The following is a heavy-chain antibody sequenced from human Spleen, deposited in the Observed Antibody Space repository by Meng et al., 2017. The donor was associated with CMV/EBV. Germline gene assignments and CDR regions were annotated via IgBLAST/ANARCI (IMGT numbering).Heavy chain of an antibody. J-gene: IGHJ4*02. CDR1: GDSVSSNSAA. CDR2: TYYRSQWYS. V-gene: IGHV6-1*01. D-gene: IGHD3-3*01. CDR3: ARDFWSGYYYFDF. Sequence: SGDSVSSNSAAWNWIRQSPSRGLEWLGRTYYRSQWYSDYAVSVKSRITINPDTSKNQFSLHLKSVTPEDTAMYYCARDFWSGYYYFDFWGQGTLVTISS.